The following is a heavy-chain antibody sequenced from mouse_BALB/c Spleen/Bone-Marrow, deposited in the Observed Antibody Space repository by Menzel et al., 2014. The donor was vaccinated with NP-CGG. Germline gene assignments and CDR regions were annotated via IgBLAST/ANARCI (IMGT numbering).Heavy chain of an antibody. CDR1: GYTFTSYY. V-gene: IGHV1S81*02. CDR3: TRECGMIDWFAY. Sequence: VQLQQSGAELVKPGASVKLSCKASGYTFTSYYMYWVKQRPGQGLEWIGEINPSNGGTNFNEKFKSKATLTVDKSSSTAYMQLSSLTSEDSAVYYCTRECGMIDWFAYWGQGTLVTVSA. D-gene: IGHD2-3*01. CDR2: INPSNGGT. J-gene: IGHJ3*01.